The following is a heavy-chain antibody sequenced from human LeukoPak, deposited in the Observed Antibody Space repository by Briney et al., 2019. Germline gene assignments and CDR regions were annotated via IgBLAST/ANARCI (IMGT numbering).Heavy chain of an antibody. J-gene: IGHJ4*01. D-gene: IGHD3-16*02. CDR2: INPISGGT. V-gene: IGHV1-2*06. CDR1: GYPFTTYY. Sequence: ASVKVSCKASGYPFTTYYIHWVRQAPGHGLEWMGRINPISGGTDFAQKFRGRVTMTRDTSINTAYMELSSLRFDDTAIYYCARLSRLEPLHNWGQGTQVTVSS. CDR3: ARLSRLEPLHN.